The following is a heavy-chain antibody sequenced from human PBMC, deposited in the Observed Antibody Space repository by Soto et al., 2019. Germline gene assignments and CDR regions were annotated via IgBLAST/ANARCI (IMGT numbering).Heavy chain of an antibody. CDR1: GFSISTHA. CDR2: FSGRSGDT. CDR3: ARDSSAWPNYFDS. Sequence: GSLQLSGIASGFSISTHALTWVRQAPGKGLEWVSSFSGRSGDTYYAASVKVRFTISGDSSKNTVILQMNNLRADDTALYYCARDSSAWPNYFDSWGQGIHGTVPS. J-gene: IGHJ4*02. D-gene: IGHD6-19*01. V-gene: IGHV3-23*01.